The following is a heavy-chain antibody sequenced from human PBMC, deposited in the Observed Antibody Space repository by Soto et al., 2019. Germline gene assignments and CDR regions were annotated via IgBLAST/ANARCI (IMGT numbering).Heavy chain of an antibody. Sequence: GGSLRLSCVVSGFTFITYAMSWGRQAPGKGLEWVSTIANTGDSTYYADSVKGRFTISRDNSKNTLYLQLKSLTVEDTAVYYCAKDLSWNPAEYNWFDPWGQGTLVTVS. CDR2: IANTGDST. CDR3: AKDLSWNPAEYNWFDP. CDR1: GFTFITYA. J-gene: IGHJ5*02. D-gene: IGHD1-1*01. V-gene: IGHV3-23*01.